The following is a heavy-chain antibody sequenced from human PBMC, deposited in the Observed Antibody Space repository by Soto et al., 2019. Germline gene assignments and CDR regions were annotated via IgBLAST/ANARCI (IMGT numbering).Heavy chain of an antibody. V-gene: IGHV3-30-3*01. CDR1: GFTFSSYA. CDR3: ARPLWRDDYNWGYFDL. D-gene: IGHD4-4*01. J-gene: IGHJ2*01. Sequence: QVQLVESGGGVVQPGRSLRLSCAASGFTFSSYAMHWVRQAPGKGLERVAGISYDGSNKYYTDSVKGRFTISRDNSKNTLYLQMNSLIAEETAVYYCARPLWRDDYNWGYFDLWGRGTLVTVSS. CDR2: ISYDGSNK.